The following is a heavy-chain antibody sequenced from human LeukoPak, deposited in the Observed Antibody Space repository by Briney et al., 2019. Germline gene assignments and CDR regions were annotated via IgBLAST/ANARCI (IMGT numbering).Heavy chain of an antibody. CDR2: ISAYNGNT. CDR1: GYTFTSYG. J-gene: IGHJ6*02. CDR3: ARDSGNKDIVVVPAATRGYYGMDV. Sequence: ASVKVSCKASGYTFTSYGISWVRQAPGQGLEWMGWISAYNGNTNYAQKLQGRVTMTTDTSTSTAYMELSSLRSEDTAVYYCARDSGNKDIVVVPAATRGYYGMDVWGQGTTVTVSS. V-gene: IGHV1-18*01. D-gene: IGHD2-2*01.